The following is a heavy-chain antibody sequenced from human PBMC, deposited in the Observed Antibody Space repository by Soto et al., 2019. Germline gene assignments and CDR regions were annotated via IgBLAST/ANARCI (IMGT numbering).Heavy chain of an antibody. V-gene: IGHV4-4*02. CDR2: VYHTGDT. CDR1: GGTVASSHW. CDR3: AREIVTAGGNNYFDP. Sequence: SETLSLTCGVSGGTVASSHWWSWVRQSPGRGLEWIGNVYHTGDTNFNPSLQSRVTFSVDKSNNRFSLRLTSVTAADTAVYFCAREIVTAGGNNYFDPWGPGTLVTVSS. J-gene: IGHJ5*02. D-gene: IGHD2-21*02.